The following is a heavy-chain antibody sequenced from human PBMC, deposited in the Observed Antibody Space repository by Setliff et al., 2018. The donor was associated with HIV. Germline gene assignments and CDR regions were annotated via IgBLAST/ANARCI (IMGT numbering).Heavy chain of an antibody. J-gene: IGHJ4*02. Sequence: PSATLSLTCAVSGYSISSGFYWGWIRQPQGKGLEWIGSIYRSGSNYYSPYLKSRVSSSVDTSKNHLSLKMMSVTAADSAMYFCARQTDTYYYDGSGYPAYFDYWGQGTLVTVSS. V-gene: IGHV4-38-2*01. CDR3: ARQTDTYYYDGSGYPAYFDY. D-gene: IGHD3-22*01. CDR1: GYSISSGFY. CDR2: IYRSGSN.